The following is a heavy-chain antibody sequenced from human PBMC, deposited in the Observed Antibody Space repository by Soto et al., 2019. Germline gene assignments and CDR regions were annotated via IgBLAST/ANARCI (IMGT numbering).Heavy chain of an antibody. CDR3: AVGYDYYYYYYGMDV. D-gene: IGHD5-12*01. CDR2: IYYSGGT. Sequence: PSETLSLTCTVSGGSISSYYWSWIRRPPGRGLEWIGYIYYSGGTNYNPSLKSRVTISVDTSKNQFSLNLSTVTDADTAVYSCAVGYDYYYYYYGMDVWGQGTTVTVSS. J-gene: IGHJ6*02. V-gene: IGHV4-59*01. CDR1: GGSISSYY.